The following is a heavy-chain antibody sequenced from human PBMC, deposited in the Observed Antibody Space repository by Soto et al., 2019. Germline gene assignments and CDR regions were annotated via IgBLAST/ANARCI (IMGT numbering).Heavy chain of an antibody. CDR2: INHSGST. CDR3: ARARRVGATTLWFDP. Sequence: QVQLQQWGAGLLKPSETLSLTCAVYGGSFSGYYWSWIRQPPGKGLEWIGEINHSGSTNYNPSLKSRVTISVDTSKNQFSLKLSSVTAADTAVYYCARARRVGATTLWFDPWGQGKLVTVSS. J-gene: IGHJ5*02. CDR1: GGSFSGYY. D-gene: IGHD1-26*01. V-gene: IGHV4-34*01.